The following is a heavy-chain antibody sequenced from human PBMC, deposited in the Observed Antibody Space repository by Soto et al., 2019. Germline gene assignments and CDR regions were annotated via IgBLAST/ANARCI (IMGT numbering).Heavy chain of an antibody. CDR2: IRSKAYGGTT. D-gene: IGHD3-3*01. V-gene: IGHV3-49*04. Sequence: GSLRLSCTASGFTLGDYAMSWVRQAPGKGLEWVGFIRSKAYGGTTEYAASVKGRFTISRDDSKSIAYLQMNSLKTEDTAVYYCTRVKGITIFGVAPGGMDVWGQGTTVTVSS. J-gene: IGHJ6*02. CDR3: TRVKGITIFGVAPGGMDV. CDR1: GFTLGDYA.